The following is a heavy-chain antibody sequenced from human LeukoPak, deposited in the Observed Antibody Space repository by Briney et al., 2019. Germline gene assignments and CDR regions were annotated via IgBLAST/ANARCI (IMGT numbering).Heavy chain of an antibody. D-gene: IGHD3-3*01. Sequence: VASVKVSCKASGYTFTSYDINWVRQATGQGLEWMGWMNPNSGNTGYAQKFQGRVTMTRNTSISTAYMELSSLRSEDTAVYYCARGGNDFWSGYNWFDPRGQGTLVTVSS. CDR3: ARGGNDFWSGYNWFDP. V-gene: IGHV1-8*01. CDR1: GYTFTSYD. J-gene: IGHJ5*02. CDR2: MNPNSGNT.